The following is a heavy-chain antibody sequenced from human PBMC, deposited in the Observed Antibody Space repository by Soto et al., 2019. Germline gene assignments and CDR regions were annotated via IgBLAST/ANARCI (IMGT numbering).Heavy chain of an antibody. CDR2: IYPGDSDT. V-gene: IGHV5-51*03. CDR1: GYSFTTYW. CDR3: AQRARLAEYFDY. J-gene: IGHJ4*02. D-gene: IGHD6-25*01. Sequence: EVQLVQSGAEVKKPGESLKISCKGSGYSFTTYWIGWVRQMPGKGLEWMGIIYPGDSDTRYSPSFQGQVTISADKTINTADLPCSSLKDSDTAMYYCAQRARLAEYFDYWGQGTLVSVSS.